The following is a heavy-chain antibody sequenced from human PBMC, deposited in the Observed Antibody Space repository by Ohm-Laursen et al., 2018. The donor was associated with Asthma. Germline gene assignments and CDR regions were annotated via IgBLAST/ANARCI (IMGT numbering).Heavy chain of an antibody. V-gene: IGHV3-23*01. J-gene: IGHJ4*02. CDR2: IDGSGGRT. CDR1: GFTFNKHH. Sequence: SLRLSCAASGFTFNKHHMTWVRQAPEKGLEWVSAIDGSGGRTYYADSVKGRFTISRDNPRNTLYLQMNSLRAEDTAVYYCAKDSSEVVAADEYWGQGTLVTVSS. CDR3: AKDSSEVVAADEY. D-gene: IGHD2-15*01.